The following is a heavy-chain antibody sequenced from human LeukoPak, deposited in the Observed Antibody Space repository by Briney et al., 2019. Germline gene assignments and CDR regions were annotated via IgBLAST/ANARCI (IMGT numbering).Heavy chain of an antibody. CDR2: ISGSGGST. D-gene: IGHD2-15*01. J-gene: IGHJ4*02. CDR1: GFTFSSYV. CDR3: AKDPYCSGGSCYGEVY. Sequence: GGSLRLSCAASGFTFSSYVMIWVRQAPGKALEWFSAISGSGGSTYYADSVKGRFTISRDNSKNTLYLQMNSLRAEDTAVYYCAKDPYCSGGSCYGEVYWGQGTLVTVSS. V-gene: IGHV3-23*01.